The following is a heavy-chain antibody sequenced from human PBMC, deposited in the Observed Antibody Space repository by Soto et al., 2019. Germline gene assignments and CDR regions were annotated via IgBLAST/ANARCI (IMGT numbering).Heavy chain of an antibody. CDR3: ARSVQDGVTTSYYYYYYMDV. CDR2: ISSSGSTI. CDR1: GFTFSDYY. J-gene: IGHJ6*03. D-gene: IGHD4-4*01. Sequence: GGSLRLSCAASGFTFSDYYMSWIRQAPGKGLEWVSYISSSGSTIYYADSVKGRFTISRDNAKNSLYLQMNSLRAEDTAVYYCARSVQDGVTTSYYYYYYMDVWGKGTTVTVSS. V-gene: IGHV3-11*01.